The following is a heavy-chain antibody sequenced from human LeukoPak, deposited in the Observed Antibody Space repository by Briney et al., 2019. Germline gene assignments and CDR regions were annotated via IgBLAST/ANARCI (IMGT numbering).Heavy chain of an antibody. J-gene: IGHJ4*02. CDR3: AKSGTVVVPAAMLRFDY. D-gene: IGHD2-2*01. Sequence: GGSLRLSCAASEFTFTNAWMSWVRQAPGKGLEWVSAISGSGGSTYYADSVKGRFTISRDNSKNTLYLQMNSLRAEDTAVYHCAKSGTVVVPAAMLRFDYWGQGTLVTVSS. CDR2: ISGSGGST. CDR1: EFTFTNAW. V-gene: IGHV3-23*01.